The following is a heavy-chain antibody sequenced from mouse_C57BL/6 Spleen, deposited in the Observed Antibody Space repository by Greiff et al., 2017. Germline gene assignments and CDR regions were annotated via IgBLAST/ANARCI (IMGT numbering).Heavy chain of an antibody. V-gene: IGHV2-2*01. Sequence: LQESGPGLVQPSQSLSITCTVSGFSLTSYGVHWVRQSPGKDLEWLGVIWSGGSTDYNAAFISRMSISKDNSKSQFFFKMNSLQADDTAIYYCARNWGTTVVAMDYWGQGTSVTVSS. CDR3: ARNWGTTVVAMDY. CDR2: IWSGGST. CDR1: GFSLTSYG. J-gene: IGHJ4*01. D-gene: IGHD1-1*01.